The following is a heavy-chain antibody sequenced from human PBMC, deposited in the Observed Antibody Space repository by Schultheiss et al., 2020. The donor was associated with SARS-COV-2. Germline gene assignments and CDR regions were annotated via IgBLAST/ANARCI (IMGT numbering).Heavy chain of an antibody. CDR1: GGSISSYY. J-gene: IGHJ4*02. Sequence: SETLSLTCTVSGGSISSYYWSWIRQPPGKGLEWIGYIYYSGSTNYNPSLKSRVTISVDRSKNQFFLKLSSVTAADTAVYYCAGRRIAAAGTFDYWGQGTLVTVSS. CDR3: AGRRIAAAGTFDY. V-gene: IGHV4-59*12. CDR2: IYYSGST. D-gene: IGHD6-13*01.